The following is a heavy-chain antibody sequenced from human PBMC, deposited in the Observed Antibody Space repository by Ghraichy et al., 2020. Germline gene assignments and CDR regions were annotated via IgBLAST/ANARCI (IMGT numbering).Heavy chain of an antibody. V-gene: IGHV3-74*01. CDR2: ISTDGSII. J-gene: IGHJ4*02. CDR1: GFTLSFYW. CDR3: ARDNHASLDY. Sequence: GVLRLSCAASGFTLSFYWMHWVRQAPGKGLVWVARISTDGSIIAYADSVKGRFTISRDNAKDTLYLLMNSLRAEDTAVYYCARDNHASLDYWGQGSLVTVSS. D-gene: IGHD3-16*01.